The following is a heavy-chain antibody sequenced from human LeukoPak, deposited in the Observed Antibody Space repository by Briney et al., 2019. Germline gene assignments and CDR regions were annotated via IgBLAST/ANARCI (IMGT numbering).Heavy chain of an antibody. J-gene: IGHJ4*02. CDR3: ASAANENFFDY. Sequence: PSETLSLTCNVAGVPISIYHWSWIRQAPGKGLEWIGYISYSGETNYNPSLKSRVTISQDTSTNQFTLKLTSVTAADAAIYYCASAANENFFDYWGQGTLVTVSS. CDR1: GVPISIYH. V-gene: IGHV4-59*01. CDR2: ISYSGET. D-gene: IGHD2-15*01.